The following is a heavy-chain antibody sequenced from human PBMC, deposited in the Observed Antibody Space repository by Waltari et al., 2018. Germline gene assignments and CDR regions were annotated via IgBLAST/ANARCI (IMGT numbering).Heavy chain of an antibody. CDR1: GFTFSSYN. D-gene: IGHD2-15*01. J-gene: IGHJ4*02. V-gene: IGHV3-48*04. CDR3: ARNIVEGSRDY. Sequence: EVQLVESGGGLVQPGGSLRLSCAASGFTFSSYNMYWVRQAPGKGLEWVSYISSSGNTIYYADSVKGRFTISRDNAKNSLYLQMNSLRADDTAVYSCARNIVEGSRDYWGQGTLVTVSS. CDR2: ISSSGNTI.